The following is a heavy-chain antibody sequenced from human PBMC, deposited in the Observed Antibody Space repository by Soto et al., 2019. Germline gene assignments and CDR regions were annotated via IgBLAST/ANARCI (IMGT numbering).Heavy chain of an antibody. V-gene: IGHV1-69*12. Sequence: QVQLVQSGAEMKAPGSSVKVSCKTSGGTFSSSAISWLRQAPGQGLEWMGGIIPLFRTPDYAQKFQGRVTIAADESTSTAYMELSSLRSEDTAVYYCAGDNDLRQLGGNYYYILDVWGQGTTITVSS. CDR2: IIPLFRTP. J-gene: IGHJ6*02. CDR3: AGDNDLRQLGGNYYYILDV. D-gene: IGHD5-12*01. CDR1: GGTFSSSA.